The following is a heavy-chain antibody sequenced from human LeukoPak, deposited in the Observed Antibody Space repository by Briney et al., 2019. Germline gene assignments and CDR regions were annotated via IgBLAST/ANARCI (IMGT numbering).Heavy chain of an antibody. CDR2: IYYSGST. CDR1: GGSISSSTYY. V-gene: IGHV4-39*07. J-gene: IGHJ4*02. D-gene: IGHD3-3*01. Sequence: PSETLSLTCTVSGGSISSSTYYWGWIRQPPGKGLEWIGSIYYSGSTYYNPSLKSRVTISVDTSKNQFSLKLRSVTAADTAIYYCARVRREWSSDFWGQGTLVTVSS. CDR3: ARVRREWSSDF.